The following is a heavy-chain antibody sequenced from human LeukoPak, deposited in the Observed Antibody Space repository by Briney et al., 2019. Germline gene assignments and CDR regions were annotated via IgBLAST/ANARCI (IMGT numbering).Heavy chain of an antibody. D-gene: IGHD6-13*01. J-gene: IGHJ6*03. CDR1: GGSIISYY. CDR2: IYTSGST. V-gene: IGHV4-4*07. Sequence: PSETLSLTCIVSGGSIISYYWSWIRQPAGKGLEWIGRIYTSGSTNYNPPLKRRVTIPVDTSKNQFSLKLSSVTAADTAVYYCARGSGSSWAYYYYMDVWGKGTTVTISS. CDR3: ARGSGSSWAYYYYMDV.